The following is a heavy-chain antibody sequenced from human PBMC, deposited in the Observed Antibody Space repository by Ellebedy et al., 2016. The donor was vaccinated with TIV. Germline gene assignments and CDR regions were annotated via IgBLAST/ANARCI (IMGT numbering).Heavy chain of an antibody. D-gene: IGHD3-10*01. Sequence: AASVKVSCKASGFTLNDYYMHWVRQAPGQGPEWMGWINRSNGGARFAEKCQGRVTMTRDTSTSTDYMELSRLRSDDTSVYYCARRTHFKWFGELKYYFDYWGQGTAVTVSS. CDR2: INRSNGGA. J-gene: IGHJ4*02. V-gene: IGHV1-2*02. CDR3: ARRTHFKWFGELKYYFDY. CDR1: GFTLNDYY.